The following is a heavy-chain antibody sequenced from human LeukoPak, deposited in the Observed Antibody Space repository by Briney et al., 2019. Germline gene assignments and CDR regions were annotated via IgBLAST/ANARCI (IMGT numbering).Heavy chain of an antibody. CDR1: GYTFTSYG. CDR3: ARAEWELLPFDY. Sequence: ASVKVSCKAPGYTFTSYGISWVRQAPGQGLEWMGWISAYNGNTNYAQKLQGRVTMTTDTSTSTAYMELRSLRSDDTAVYYCARAEWELLPFDYWGQGTLVTVSS. CDR2: ISAYNGNT. J-gene: IGHJ4*02. V-gene: IGHV1-18*01. D-gene: IGHD1-26*01.